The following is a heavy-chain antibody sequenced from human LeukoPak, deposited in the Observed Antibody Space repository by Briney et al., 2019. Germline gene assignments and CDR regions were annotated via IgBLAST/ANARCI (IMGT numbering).Heavy chain of an antibody. CDR2: IIPIFGTA. V-gene: IGHV1-69*06. CDR1: GGTFSSYA. D-gene: IGHD2-2*01. CDR3: ARDLIVVVVPAAIPSGFDP. Sequence: ASVKVSCKASGGTFSSYAISWVRQAPGQGLEWMGRIIPIFGTANYAQKFQGRVTITADKSTSTAYMELSSLRSEGTAVYYCARDLIVVVVPAAIPSGFDPWGQGTLVTVSS. J-gene: IGHJ5*02.